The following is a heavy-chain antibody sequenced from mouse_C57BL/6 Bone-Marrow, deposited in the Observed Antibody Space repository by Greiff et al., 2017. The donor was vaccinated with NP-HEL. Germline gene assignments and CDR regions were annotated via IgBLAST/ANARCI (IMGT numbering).Heavy chain of an antibody. CDR1: GYSFTSYY. J-gene: IGHJ2*01. Sequence: QVQLQQSGPELVKPGASVKISCKASGYSFTSYYIHWVKQRPGQGLEWIGWIYPGSGNTKYNEKFKGKATLTADTSSSTAYTQLSSLTSEDSAVYYCAPRGLRYDYDGDYFDYWGQGTTLTVSS. CDR2: IYPGSGNT. V-gene: IGHV1-66*01. CDR3: APRGLRYDYDGDYFDY. D-gene: IGHD2-4*01.